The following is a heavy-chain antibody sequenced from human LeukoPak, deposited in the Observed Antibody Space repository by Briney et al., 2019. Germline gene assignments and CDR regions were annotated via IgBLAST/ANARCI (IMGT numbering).Heavy chain of an antibody. D-gene: IGHD6-19*01. CDR2: IYYSGST. Sequence: PSETLSLTCTVSGGSISSYYWSWIRQPPGKGLEWIGYIYYSGSTNYNPSLKSRVTISVDTSKNQFSLKLSSVTAADTAVYYCARHADRYSSGWYDWGQGTLVTVSS. V-gene: IGHV4-59*08. CDR1: GGSISSYY. CDR3: ARHADRYSSGWYD. J-gene: IGHJ4*02.